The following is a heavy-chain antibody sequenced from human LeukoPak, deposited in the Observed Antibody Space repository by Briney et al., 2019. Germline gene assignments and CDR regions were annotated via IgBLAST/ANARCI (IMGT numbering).Heavy chain of an antibody. V-gene: IGHV1-18*01. CDR3: SRDAEGPTPDS. Sequence: ASVKVSCKASGYTFTSFGISWVRQAPGQGLEWMGWISAYNGNTNYAQKLQGRVTMTTDTSTSTAYMELRSLRSDDTAVYYCSRDAEGPTPDSWGQGTLVTVSS. CDR2: ISAYNGNT. CDR1: GYTFTSFG. J-gene: IGHJ4*02.